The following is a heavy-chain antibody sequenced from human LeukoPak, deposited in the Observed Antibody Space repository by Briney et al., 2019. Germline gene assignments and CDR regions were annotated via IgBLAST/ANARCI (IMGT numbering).Heavy chain of an antibody. CDR2: IYTSVST. Sequence: SETLSLTCTVSGGSISSGSYYWSWIRQPAGKGLEWIGRIYTSVSTNYNPSLKSRVTISVDTSKNQLSLKLSSVTAADTAVYYCARSSVNYYFYMDVWGKGTAVTVSS. CDR1: GGSISSGSYY. J-gene: IGHJ6*03. CDR3: ARSSVNYYFYMDV. D-gene: IGHD6-25*01. V-gene: IGHV4-61*02.